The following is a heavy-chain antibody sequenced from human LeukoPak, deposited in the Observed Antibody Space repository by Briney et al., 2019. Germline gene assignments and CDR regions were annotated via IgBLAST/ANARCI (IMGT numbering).Heavy chain of an antibody. CDR2: IIPILGIA. V-gene: IGHV1-69*04. CDR1: GGTFSSYA. CDR3: ARDPGYSSGWYNY. Sequence: GASVKVSCKASGGTFSSYAISWVRQAPGQGLEWMGRIIPILGIANYAQKLQGRVTMTTDTSTSTAYMELRSLRSDDTAVYYCARDPGYSSGWYNYWGQGTLVTVSS. D-gene: IGHD6-19*01. J-gene: IGHJ4*02.